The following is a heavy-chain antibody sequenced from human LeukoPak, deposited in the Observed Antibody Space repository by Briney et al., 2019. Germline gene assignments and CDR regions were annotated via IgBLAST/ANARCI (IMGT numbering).Heavy chain of an antibody. D-gene: IGHD6-19*01. Sequence: GGSLRLSCAASGFTFSSYWMSWVRQAPGKGLEWVANIKEDGSEKYYVDSVKGRFTISRDNARNSLYLQMNSLRAEDTAVYYCARETRPGYSSGWLDYWGQGTLVTVSS. J-gene: IGHJ4*02. CDR2: IKEDGSEK. CDR1: GFTFSSYW. CDR3: ARETRPGYSSGWLDY. V-gene: IGHV3-7*03.